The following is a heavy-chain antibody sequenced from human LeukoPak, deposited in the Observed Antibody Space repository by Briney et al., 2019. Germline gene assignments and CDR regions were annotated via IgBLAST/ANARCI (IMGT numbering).Heavy chain of an antibody. J-gene: IGHJ4*02. V-gene: IGHV3-23*01. CDR3: AKAVLTGYYLDS. D-gene: IGHD3-9*01. Sequence: GGSLRLSCAASGFTFSTYWMTWVRQAPGKGLEWVSAISSGGTTYYADSVQGRFTISRDNSKNTLYLQISSLRAEDTAVYYCAKAVLTGYYLDSWGQGTLVTVSS. CDR1: GFTFSTYW. CDR2: ISSGGTT.